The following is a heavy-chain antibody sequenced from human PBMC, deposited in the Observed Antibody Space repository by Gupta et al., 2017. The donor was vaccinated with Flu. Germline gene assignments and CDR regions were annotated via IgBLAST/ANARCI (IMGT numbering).Heavy chain of an antibody. J-gene: IGHJ4*02. CDR2: ISHSGDT. CDR1: GGSLTNTLYY. D-gene: IGHD1-1*01. Sequence: TCSVSGGSLTNTLYYWGCIRQTPGQGLEWIGSISHSGDTFYNPSLKGRATMSLDTSKNQFSLNVNSVTVADTAVYYCAGRRDGYNLGVDYWGQGSLVTVSS. CDR3: AGRRDGYNLGVDY. V-gene: IGHV4-39*01.